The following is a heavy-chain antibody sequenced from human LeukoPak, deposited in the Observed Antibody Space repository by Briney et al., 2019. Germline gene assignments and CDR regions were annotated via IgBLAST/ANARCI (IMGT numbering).Heavy chain of an antibody. CDR1: GFTFSSYS. Sequence: GGSLRLSCAASGFTFSSYSMTWVRQAPGQGLECVSSISSSSSYIYYADSVKGRFTISRDNDKHSLYLQMNSLRAEDTAVYYCAREHNYGDSGWFDPWGQGTLVTVSS. J-gene: IGHJ5*02. D-gene: IGHD4-17*01. V-gene: IGHV3-21*01. CDR3: AREHNYGDSGWFDP. CDR2: ISSSSSYI.